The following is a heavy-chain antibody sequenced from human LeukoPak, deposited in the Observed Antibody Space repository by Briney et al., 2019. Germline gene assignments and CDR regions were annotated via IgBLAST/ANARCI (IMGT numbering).Heavy chain of an antibody. CDR3: ATSQSSGAGIVGD. Sequence: GGSLRLSCAVSGFTFSDYFMTWIRQAPGKGLEWVSYISGSGSNKYYADSVKGRFTISRDNAKNSLYLQMNSLRVEDTAVYYCATSQSSGAGIVGDWGQGTLVTVSS. D-gene: IGHD6-19*01. CDR2: ISGSGSNK. V-gene: IGHV3-11*04. CDR1: GFTFSDYF. J-gene: IGHJ4*02.